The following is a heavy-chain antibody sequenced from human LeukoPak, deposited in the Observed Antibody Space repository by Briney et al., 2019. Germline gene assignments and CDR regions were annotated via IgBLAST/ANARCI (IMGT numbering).Heavy chain of an antibody. J-gene: IGHJ3*02. V-gene: IGHV4-59*08. Sequence: PSETLSLTCTVSGGSISSYYWTWIRQPPGKGLEYIGYIYNSGSTNYNPSLKSRVSISVDTSKNQFSLKLSSVTAADTAVYYCARSAIDAFDIWGQGTMVTVSS. CDR1: GGSISSYY. CDR2: IYNSGST. CDR3: ARSAIDAFDI. D-gene: IGHD6-25*01.